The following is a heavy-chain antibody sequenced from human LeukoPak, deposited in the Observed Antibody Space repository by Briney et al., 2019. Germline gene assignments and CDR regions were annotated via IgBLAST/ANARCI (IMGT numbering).Heavy chain of an antibody. CDR3: ARGIRQWGMAPRFDP. CDR1: GGSINSYF. V-gene: IGHV4-59*01. CDR2: IYYGGST. J-gene: IGHJ5*02. Sequence: SETLSLTCTVSGGSINSYFWSWIRQPPGKGPEWIGYIYYGGSTNYNPSLKSRVTISLDTSKNQFSLNLSSVTAADTAMYYCARGIRQWGMAPRFDPWGQGTLVTVSP. D-gene: IGHD3-16*01.